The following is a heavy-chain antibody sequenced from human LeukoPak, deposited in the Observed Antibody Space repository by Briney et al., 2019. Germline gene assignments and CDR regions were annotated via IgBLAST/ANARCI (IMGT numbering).Heavy chain of an antibody. V-gene: IGHV3-7*01. J-gene: IGHJ4*02. Sequence: GGSLRLSCAASGFTFSSYWMSWVRQAPGKGLEWVANIKQDGSEKYYADSVKGRFTISRDNSKNTLYLQMNSLRAEDTAVYYCAKDIHFDYWGQGTLVTVSS. CDR1: GFTFSSYW. CDR2: IKQDGSEK. CDR3: AKDIHFDY.